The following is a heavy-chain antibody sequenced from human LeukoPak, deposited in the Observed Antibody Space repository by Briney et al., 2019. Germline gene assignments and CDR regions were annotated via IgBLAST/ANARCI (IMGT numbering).Heavy chain of an antibody. D-gene: IGHD6-13*01. Sequence: GRSLRLSCAASGFTFSSYGMHWVRQAPGKGLEWVAVISFDGSNKYYADSVKGRFTISRDNSKNTLYLQMNSLRAEDTAAYYCAKSRYSSSWYIDYWGQGTLVTVSS. J-gene: IGHJ4*02. V-gene: IGHV3-30*18. CDR2: ISFDGSNK. CDR1: GFTFSSYG. CDR3: AKSRYSSSWYIDY.